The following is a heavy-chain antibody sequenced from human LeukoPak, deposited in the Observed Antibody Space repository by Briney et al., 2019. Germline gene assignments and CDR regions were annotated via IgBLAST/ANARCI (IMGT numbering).Heavy chain of an antibody. CDR1: GGSISSSSYY. D-gene: IGHD6-19*01. V-gene: IGHV4-39*07. J-gene: IGHJ4*02. Sequence: SETLSLTCTVSGGSISSSSYYWGWIRQPPGKGLEWIGSIYYSGSTYYNPSLKSRVTISVDTSKNQFSLKLSSVTAADTAVYYCARGGGSGWTDFDYWGQGTLVTVSS. CDR3: ARGGGSGWTDFDY. CDR2: IYYSGST.